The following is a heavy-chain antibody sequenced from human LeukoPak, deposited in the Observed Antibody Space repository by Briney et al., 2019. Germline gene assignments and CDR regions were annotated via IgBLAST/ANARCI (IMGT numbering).Heavy chain of an antibody. CDR1: GGTFSSYA. J-gene: IGHJ5*02. Sequence: ASVKVSCKASGGTFSSYAISWVRQAPGQGLEWMGRIIPIFGIANYAQKFQGRVTITADKSTSTAYMELSSLRSEDTAVYYCARANYGFWSGSNWFDPWGQGTLVTVSS. CDR2: IIPIFGIA. D-gene: IGHD3-3*01. CDR3: ARANYGFWSGSNWFDP. V-gene: IGHV1-69*04.